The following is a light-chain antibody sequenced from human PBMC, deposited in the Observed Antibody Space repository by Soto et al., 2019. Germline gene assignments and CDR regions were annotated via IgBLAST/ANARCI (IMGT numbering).Light chain of an antibody. V-gene: IGLV2-14*01. J-gene: IGLJ1*01. CDR1: SRDVGGYNY. Sequence: QSVLTQPDSVSGSPGQTITISCTGTSRDVGGYNYVSWYQQHPGKAPKLMIYEVSNRPSGVSNRFSGSKSDNTASLTISGLQAEDEADYYCRSYTSSSTSYVFGTGTKV. CDR2: EVS. CDR3: RSYTSSSTSYV.